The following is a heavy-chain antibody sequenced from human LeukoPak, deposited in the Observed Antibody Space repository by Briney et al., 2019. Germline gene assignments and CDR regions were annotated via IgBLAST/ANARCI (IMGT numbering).Heavy chain of an antibody. Sequence: SETLSLTCTVYGGSFSGYYWSWIRQPPGKGLEWIGEVNHSGSTNYNPSLKSRVTISVDTFKNQFSLKLSSVTAADTAVYYCARRGGWVLYFDWLKPFDPWGQGTLVTVSS. CDR1: GGSFSGYY. J-gene: IGHJ5*02. CDR3: ARRGGWVLYFDWLKPFDP. CDR2: VNHSGST. V-gene: IGHV4-34*01. D-gene: IGHD3-9*01.